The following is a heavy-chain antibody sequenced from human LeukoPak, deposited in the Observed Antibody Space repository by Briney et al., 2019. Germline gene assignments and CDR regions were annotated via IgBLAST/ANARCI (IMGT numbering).Heavy chain of an antibody. CDR2: IYHTGST. J-gene: IGHJ4*02. CDR3: ARVNWNPDY. D-gene: IGHD1-20*01. CDR1: GDSISSGYY. V-gene: IGHV4-38-2*01. Sequence: SETLSLTCAVSGDSISSGYYWGWIRQPPGKGLEWIGTIYHTGSTYSNPSLKSRVTISVDTSKNLFSLKLSSVTAADTAVYYCARVNWNPDYWGEGTLVTVSS.